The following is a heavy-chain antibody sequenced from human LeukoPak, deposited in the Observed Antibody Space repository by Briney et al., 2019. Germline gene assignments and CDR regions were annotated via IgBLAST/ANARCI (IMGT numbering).Heavy chain of an antibody. D-gene: IGHD2-2*01. CDR2: ISYDGSNK. CDR1: GFTFSSYG. V-gene: IGHV3-30*18. J-gene: IGHJ4*02. CDR3: AKGTVVPAAIDY. Sequence: GGSLRLSCAASGFTFSSYGMHWVRQAPGKGLECVAVISYDGSNKYYADSVKGRFTISRDNSKNTLYLQMNSLRAEDTAVYYCAKGTVVPAAIDYWGQGTLVTVSS.